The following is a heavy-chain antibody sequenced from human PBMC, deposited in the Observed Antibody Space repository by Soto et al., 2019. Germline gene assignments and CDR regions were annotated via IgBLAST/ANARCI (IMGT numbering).Heavy chain of an antibody. D-gene: IGHD3-10*01. CDR3: TRGPRPISTGTGAY. CDR1: GFTFTRYS. CDR2: IYNDGTYS. V-gene: IGHV3-74*01. J-gene: IGHJ4*02. Sequence: LRLSCAASGFTFTRYSMNWVRQSPGKGLVWISRIYNDGTYSDYADSVRGRFTISRDNVNDTLYLQMNNLRAEDSGLYYCTRGPRPISTGTGAYWGQGTQVTVSS.